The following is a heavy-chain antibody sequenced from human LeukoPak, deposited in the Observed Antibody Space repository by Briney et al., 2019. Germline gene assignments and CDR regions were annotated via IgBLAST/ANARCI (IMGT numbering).Heavy chain of an antibody. CDR2: ISYDGNTK. Sequence: PGRSLRLSCAASGFTFSSYPMHWVRQAPGKGLEWVSVISYDGNTKYYADSVKGRFTISRDSPKNTLYLQMDSLRADDTAMYYCARDPQRGEPDYFDYWGQGTLVTVSS. J-gene: IGHJ4*02. CDR3: ARDPQRGEPDYFDY. V-gene: IGHV3-30-3*01. CDR1: GFTFSSYP. D-gene: IGHD1-14*01.